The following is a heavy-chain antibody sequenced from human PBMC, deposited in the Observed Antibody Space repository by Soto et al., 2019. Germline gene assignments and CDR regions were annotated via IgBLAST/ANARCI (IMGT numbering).Heavy chain of an antibody. CDR3: AKDRLYYDILTGYYTKYYFDY. V-gene: IGHV3-23*01. Sequence: GGSLRLSCAASGFTFSSYAMSWVRQAPGKGLEWVSAISGSGGSTYYADSVKGRFTISRDNSKNTLYLQMNSLRAEDTAVYYCAKDRLYYDILTGYYTKYYFDYWGQGT. CDR2: ISGSGGST. D-gene: IGHD3-9*01. J-gene: IGHJ4*02. CDR1: GFTFSSYA.